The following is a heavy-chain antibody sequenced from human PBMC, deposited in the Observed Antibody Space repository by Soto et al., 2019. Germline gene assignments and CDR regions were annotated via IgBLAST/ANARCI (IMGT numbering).Heavy chain of an antibody. V-gene: IGHV4-59*08. D-gene: IGHD2-21*02. CDR1: GGSISSYY. CDR3: ARHFPLDCGGDCYFGHWFDP. CDR2: IYYSGST. J-gene: IGHJ5*02. Sequence: SETLSLTCTVAGGSISSYYWSWIRQPPGKGLEWIGYIYYSGSTNYNPSLKSRVTISVDTSKNQFSLKLSSVTAADTAVYYCARHFPLDCGGDCYFGHWFDPWGQGTLVTVS.